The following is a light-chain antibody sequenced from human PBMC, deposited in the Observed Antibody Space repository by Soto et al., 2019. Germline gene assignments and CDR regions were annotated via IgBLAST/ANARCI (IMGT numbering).Light chain of an antibody. CDR3: SSHTSTSTPYV. CDR2: EVN. Sequence: QSVLTQPASVSGSPGQSISISCTGTSSDVGGFDYVSWYQQHPGKAPKLVIFEVNNRPSGVSNRFSGSKSGDTASLTISGLQPEDEAEYYCSSHTSTSTPYVFGTGTKLTVL. CDR1: SSDVGGFDY. J-gene: IGLJ1*01. V-gene: IGLV2-14*01.